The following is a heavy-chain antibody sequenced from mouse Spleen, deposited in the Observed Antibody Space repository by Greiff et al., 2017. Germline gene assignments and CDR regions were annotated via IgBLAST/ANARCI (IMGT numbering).Heavy chain of an antibody. D-gene: IGHD2-4*01. CDR1: GYTFTSYY. Sequence: VKLVESGPELVKPGASVRISCKASGYTFTSYYIHWVKQRPGQGLEWIGWIYPGNVNTKYNEKFKGKATLTADKSSSTAYMQLSSLTSEDSAVYFCARIYYDYDDVSWFAYWGQGTLVTVSA. CDR2: IYPGNVNT. V-gene: IGHV1S56*01. CDR3: ARIYYDYDDVSWFAY. J-gene: IGHJ3*01.